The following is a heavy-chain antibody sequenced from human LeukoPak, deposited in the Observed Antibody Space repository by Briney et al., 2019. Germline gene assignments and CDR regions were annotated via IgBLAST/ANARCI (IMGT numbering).Heavy chain of an antibody. Sequence: AASVKVSCKASGFTFTSSAMQWVRQARGQRLEWIGWIVVGSGNTNYAQKFQGRVTMTRDMSTSTVYMELSSLRSEDTAVYYCARGRTYSSSWYPKYYFDYWGQGTLVTVSS. D-gene: IGHD6-13*01. V-gene: IGHV1-58*02. J-gene: IGHJ4*02. CDR3: ARGRTYSSSWYPKYYFDY. CDR2: IVVGSGNT. CDR1: GFTFTSSA.